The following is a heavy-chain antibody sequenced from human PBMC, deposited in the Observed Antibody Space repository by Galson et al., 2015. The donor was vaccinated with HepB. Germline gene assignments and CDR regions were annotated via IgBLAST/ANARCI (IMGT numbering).Heavy chain of an antibody. Sequence: SLRLSCAASGFTFSDYYMSWIRQAPGKGLEWVSYISSSSSYTNYADSVKGRFTISRDNAKNSLYLQMDSLRAENTAVYYCAGDGIVRAFDIWGQGTMVTVSS. J-gene: IGHJ3*02. CDR1: GFTFSDYY. V-gene: IGHV3-11*06. CDR2: ISSSSSYT. CDR3: AGDGIVRAFDI. D-gene: IGHD3-22*01.